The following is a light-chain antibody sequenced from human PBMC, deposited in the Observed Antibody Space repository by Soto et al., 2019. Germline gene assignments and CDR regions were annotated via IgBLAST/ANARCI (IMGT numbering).Light chain of an antibody. J-gene: IGKJ1*01. V-gene: IGKV3-11*01. CDR1: QSVSSY. Sequence: EIVFTQSPATLSLSPRERATLSCRASQSVSSYLAWYQQKPGQAPRLLIYDASNRATGIPARFSGSGSGTDFTLTISSLEPEDFAVYYCQQRSNWPLTFGQGTKVDI. CDR2: DAS. CDR3: QQRSNWPLT.